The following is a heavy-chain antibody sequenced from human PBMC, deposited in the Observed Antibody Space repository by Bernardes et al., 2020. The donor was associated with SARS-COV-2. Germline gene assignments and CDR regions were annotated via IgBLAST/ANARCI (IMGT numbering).Heavy chain of an antibody. CDR2: MKEEGGEK. CDR1: GFTLSSYW. V-gene: IGHV3-7*01. J-gene: IGHJ5*02. CDR3: ARGPATPAATSWFDP. D-gene: IGHD2-2*01. Sequence: GGSLRLSCAASGFTLSSYWMGWVRQAPGKGLEWVASMKEEGGEKYYVDSVTGRFTVSRDNAKNSLYLQMNSLRAEDTAVYYCARGPATPAATSWFDPWGQGTLVTVSS.